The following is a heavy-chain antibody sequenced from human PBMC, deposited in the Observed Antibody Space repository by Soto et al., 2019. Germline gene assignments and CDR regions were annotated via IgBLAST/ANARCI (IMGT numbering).Heavy chain of an antibody. J-gene: IGHJ4*02. CDR1: GYTFTGYY. D-gene: IGHD2-15*01. Sequence: AASVKVSCKTSGYTFTGYYIHWVRQAPGQGLEWMGWINPYNGGTNYAQKFQGRVTMTRDTSISTAYMELSRLRSDDTAVYYCARVNVVVVAATREYYFDYWGQGTLVTVSS. CDR3: ARVNVVVVAATREYYFDY. CDR2: INPYNGGT. V-gene: IGHV1-2*02.